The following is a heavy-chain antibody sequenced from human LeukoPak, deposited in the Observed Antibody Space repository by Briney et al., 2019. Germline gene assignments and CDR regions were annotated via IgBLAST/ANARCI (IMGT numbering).Heavy chain of an antibody. CDR2: ITASGDST. Sequence: VQPGGSLRLSCAASGFTFSSYAMSWVRHAPGRGLEWVSAITASGDSTYYVDSVKGRFPLSRDNSKNTLYLKMNSPRADDTAVYYCARSDHGFWTGYKRWGQGTLVTVSS. V-gene: IGHV3-23*01. CDR3: ARSDHGFWTGYKR. CDR1: GFTFSSYA. J-gene: IGHJ4*02. D-gene: IGHD3/OR15-3a*01.